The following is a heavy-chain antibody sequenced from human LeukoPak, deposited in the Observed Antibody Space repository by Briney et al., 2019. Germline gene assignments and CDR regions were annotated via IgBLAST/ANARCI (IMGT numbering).Heavy chain of an antibody. CDR3: ARDLRGYSNYYYFDY. J-gene: IGHJ4*02. CDR2: IIPIFGTA. D-gene: IGHD4-11*01. CDR1: GGTFSSYA. Sequence: ASVKVSCKASGGTFSSYAISWVRQAPGQGLEWMGGIIPIFGTANYAQKFQGRVTMTRDTSTSTVYMELSSLRSEDTAVYYCARDLRGYSNYYYFDYWGQGTLVTVSS. V-gene: IGHV1-69*05.